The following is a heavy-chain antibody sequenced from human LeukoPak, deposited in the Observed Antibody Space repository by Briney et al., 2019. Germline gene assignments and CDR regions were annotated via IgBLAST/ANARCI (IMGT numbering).Heavy chain of an antibody. CDR2: IYYSGST. V-gene: IGHV4-59*08. CDR1: GGSISSYY. Sequence: SETLSLTCTVSGGSISSYYWGWIRQPPGKGLEWIGYIYYSGSTNYNPSLKSRVTISVDTSKNQFSLKLSSVTAADTAVYYCASANDYYGSGSYYYWGQGTLVTVSS. J-gene: IGHJ4*02. CDR3: ASANDYYGSGSYYY. D-gene: IGHD3-10*01.